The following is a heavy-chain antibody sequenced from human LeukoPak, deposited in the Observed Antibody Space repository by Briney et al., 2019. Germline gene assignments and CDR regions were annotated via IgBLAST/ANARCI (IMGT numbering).Heavy chain of an antibody. CDR3: ARGYDFWSGSDY. CDR1: GYTFTSYG. J-gene: IGHJ4*02. CDR2: INPSGGST. D-gene: IGHD3-3*01. Sequence: ASVTVSCKASGYTFTSYGISWVRQAPGQGLEWMGIINPSGGSTSYAQKFQGRVTMTRDTSTSTVYMELSSLRSEGTAVYYCARGYDFWSGSDYWGQGTLVTVSS. V-gene: IGHV1-46*01.